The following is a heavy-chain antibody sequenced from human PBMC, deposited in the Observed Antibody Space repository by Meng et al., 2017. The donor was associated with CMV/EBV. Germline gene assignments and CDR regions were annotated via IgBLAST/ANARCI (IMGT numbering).Heavy chain of an antibody. D-gene: IGHD3-22*01. CDR2: ISGSGGST. Sequence: GESLKISCAASGFTFSSYAMSWVRQAPGKGLEWVSAISGSGGSTYYADSVKGRFTISRDNSKNSLYLQMNSLRAEDTAVYYCARGVRITMIVVVSHDYWGQGTLVTVSS. V-gene: IGHV3-23*01. CDR1: GFTFSSYA. CDR3: ARGVRITMIVVVSHDY. J-gene: IGHJ4*02.